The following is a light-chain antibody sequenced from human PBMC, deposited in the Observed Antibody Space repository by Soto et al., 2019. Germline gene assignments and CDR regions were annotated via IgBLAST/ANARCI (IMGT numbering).Light chain of an antibody. CDR3: AAWDDSLNGVV. J-gene: IGLJ2*01. CDR2: NNN. CDR1: SSNFGSNT. Sequence: QSVLTQPPSASGTPGQRVTISCSGRSSNFGSNTVHWYQQLPGTAPKLLIYNNNQRPSGVPDRFSGSKSGTSASLAISGLQSDDEADYYCAAWDDSLNGVVFGGGTQLTVL. V-gene: IGLV1-44*01.